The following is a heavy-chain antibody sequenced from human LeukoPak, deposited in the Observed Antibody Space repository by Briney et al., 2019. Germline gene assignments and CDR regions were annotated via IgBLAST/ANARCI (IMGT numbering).Heavy chain of an antibody. CDR1: GYTFTNYY. V-gene: IGHV1-46*01. D-gene: IGHD2-8*01. CDR2: INPSGGST. Sequence: ASVKVSCKASGYTFTNYYIHWVRQAPGQGLEWMGIINPSGGSTSYAQKFQGRVTMTRDMSTSTVYMELSSLRSEDTAVYYCARDGLMVYASDVNRYYYYYYYMDVWGKGTTVTVSS. CDR3: ARDGLMVYASDVNRYYYYYYYMDV. J-gene: IGHJ6*03.